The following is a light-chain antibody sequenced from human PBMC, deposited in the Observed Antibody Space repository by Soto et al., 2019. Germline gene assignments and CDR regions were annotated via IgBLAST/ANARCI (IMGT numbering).Light chain of an antibody. CDR3: CLYAGSSFYV. V-gene: IGLV2-23*01. J-gene: IGLJ1*01. Sequence: QSALTQPASVSGSPGQSITISCTGTSSDVGSYNLVSWYQQHPGKAPKLMIYEGSKRPPGVSNRFSGSKSGNTASLTISGLQAEDEADYYCCLYAGSSFYVFGTGTKLTVL. CDR2: EGS. CDR1: SSDVGSYNL.